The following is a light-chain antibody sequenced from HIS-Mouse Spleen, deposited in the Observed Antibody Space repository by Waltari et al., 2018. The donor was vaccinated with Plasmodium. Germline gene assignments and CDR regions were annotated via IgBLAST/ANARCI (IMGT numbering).Light chain of an antibody. CDR1: PSISSL. Sequence: DIQMTQSPSTLSASVGDRVTITCRASPSISSLLAWYQQKPGKAPKLLIYKASSLESGVPSRFSGSGSGTEFTLTISSLQPDDFATYYCQQYNSYWTFGQGTKVEIK. CDR2: KAS. J-gene: IGKJ1*01. CDR3: QQYNSYWT. V-gene: IGKV1-5*03.